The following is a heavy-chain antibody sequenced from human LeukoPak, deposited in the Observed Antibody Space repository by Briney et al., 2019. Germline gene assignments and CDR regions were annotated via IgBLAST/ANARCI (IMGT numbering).Heavy chain of an antibody. Sequence: GGSLRLSCAASGFTFSNYGMHWVRQAPGKGLEWVAVIWYDGSNKYYADSVKGRFTISRDNSKNTLYLQMNSLRAEDTAVYYCARATKITYYDILTGYYPPSYYYYYGMDVWGKGTTVTVSS. CDR2: IWYDGSNK. V-gene: IGHV3-33*01. J-gene: IGHJ6*04. CDR3: ARATKITYYDILTGYYPPSYYYYYGMDV. CDR1: GFTFSNYG. D-gene: IGHD3-9*01.